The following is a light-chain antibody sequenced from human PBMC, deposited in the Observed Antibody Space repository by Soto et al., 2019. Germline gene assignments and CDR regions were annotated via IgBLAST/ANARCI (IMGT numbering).Light chain of an antibody. Sequence: EIVLTQSPGTLSLSPGERATLSCRASQSVSSSYLAWYQQKPGQAPRLLIYGAISRSTGIPDRFIGSGSGTDFTLTISSLEPEDFAVYYCQQYGSSHRTFGQGTNLEI. CDR1: QSVSSSY. V-gene: IGKV3-20*01. CDR3: QQYGSSHRT. CDR2: GAI. J-gene: IGKJ2*01.